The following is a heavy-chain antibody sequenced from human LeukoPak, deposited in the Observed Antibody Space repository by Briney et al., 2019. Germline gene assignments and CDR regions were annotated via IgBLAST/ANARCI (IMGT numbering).Heavy chain of an antibody. J-gene: IGHJ4*02. Sequence: GGSLRLSCAASGFTFSSYWMHWVRQAPGKGLVWVSRINSDGSSTSYADSVKGRFTISRDNAKNTLYLQMNSLRAEDTAVYYCARVHYDSSGYPIDLDYWGQGTLVTVSS. D-gene: IGHD3-22*01. CDR2: INSDGSST. CDR1: GFTFSSYW. V-gene: IGHV3-74*01. CDR3: ARVHYDSSGYPIDLDY.